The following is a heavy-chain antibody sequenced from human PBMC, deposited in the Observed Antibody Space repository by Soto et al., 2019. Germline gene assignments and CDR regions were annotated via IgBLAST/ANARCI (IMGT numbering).Heavy chain of an antibody. Sequence: GGSLRLSCAASGFTFSSYAVSWVRQAPGKGLEWVSATSGSGGSTYYADSVKGRFTISRDNSKNTLYLQMNSLRAEDTAVYYCAREVGTTLYYYYYYMDVWGKGTTVTVSS. CDR1: GFTFSSYA. D-gene: IGHD4-4*01. CDR3: AREVGTTLYYYYYYMDV. V-gene: IGHV3-23*01. CDR2: TSGSGGST. J-gene: IGHJ6*03.